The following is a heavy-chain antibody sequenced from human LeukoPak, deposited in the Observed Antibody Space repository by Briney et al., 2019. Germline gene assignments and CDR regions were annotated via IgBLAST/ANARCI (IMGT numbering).Heavy chain of an antibody. CDR3: AKVGGSYLAPHYFDY. D-gene: IGHD1-26*01. CDR2: ISGSGGST. CDR1: GFTFSSYA. V-gene: IGHV3-23*01. Sequence: GGSLRLSCAASGFTFSSYAMSWVRQAPGKGLEWVSAISGSGGSTYYADSVKGRFTVSRDNSKNTLYLQMNSLRAEDTAVYYCAKVGGSYLAPHYFDYWGQGTLVTVSS. J-gene: IGHJ4*02.